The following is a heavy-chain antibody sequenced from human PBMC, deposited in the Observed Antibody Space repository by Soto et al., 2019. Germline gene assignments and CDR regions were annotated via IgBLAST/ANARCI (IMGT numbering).Heavy chain of an antibody. Sequence: QVQLVESGGGVVQPGRSLRLSCAASGFTFSSDAMHWVRRAPGKGLEWVAFIWNDGSNKYYADSVKGRFTISRDNSDNTLYLHMNSLRAEDTAVYFCARDLGGSGYAFHMWGQGTMVTVSP. CDR3: ARDLGGSGYAFHM. D-gene: IGHD6-25*01. J-gene: IGHJ3*02. V-gene: IGHV3-33*01. CDR1: GFTFSSDA. CDR2: IWNDGSNK.